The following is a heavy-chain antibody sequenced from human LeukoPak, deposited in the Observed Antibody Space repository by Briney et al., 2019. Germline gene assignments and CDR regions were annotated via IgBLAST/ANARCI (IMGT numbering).Heavy chain of an antibody. Sequence: HPGGSLRLSCAASGFTFSSYWMGWVRQAPGKGLEWVANIKQDGSEKYYVDSVKGRFTISRDNAKNSLYLQMNSLRAEDTAVYYCARVGSGSYYPRWDYWGQGTLVTVSS. J-gene: IGHJ4*02. V-gene: IGHV3-7*01. CDR2: IKQDGSEK. CDR1: GFTFSSYW. CDR3: ARVGSGSYYPRWDY. D-gene: IGHD1-26*01.